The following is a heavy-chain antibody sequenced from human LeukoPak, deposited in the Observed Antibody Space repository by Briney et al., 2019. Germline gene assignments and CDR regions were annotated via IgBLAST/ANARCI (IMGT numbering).Heavy chain of an antibody. CDR3: ARDRGIAVAGTVDY. J-gene: IGHJ4*02. CDR2: IRSKANSYAT. Sequence: GGSLRLSCAAPGFTFSGSAMHWVRQASGKGLEWVGRIRSKANSYATAYAASVKGRFTIARDDSKNTAYLQMNSLKTEDTAVYYCARDRGIAVAGTVDYWGQGTLVTVSS. V-gene: IGHV3-73*01. D-gene: IGHD6-19*01. CDR1: GFTFSGSA.